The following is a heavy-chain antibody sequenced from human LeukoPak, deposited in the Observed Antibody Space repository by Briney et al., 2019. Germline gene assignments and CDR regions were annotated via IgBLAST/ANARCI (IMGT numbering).Heavy chain of an antibody. CDR1: GFTFSSYE. V-gene: IGHV3-48*03. CDR2: ISSSGSTI. J-gene: IGHJ6*02. D-gene: IGHD2-2*01. Sequence: GGSLRLSCAASGFTFSSYEMNWVRQAPGKGLEWVSYISSSGSTIYYADSVKGRFTISRDNAKNSLYLQMNSLRAEDTAVYYCARDCSSLSCYYYGMAVGGQGTTVTVYS. CDR3: ARDCSSLSCYYYGMAV.